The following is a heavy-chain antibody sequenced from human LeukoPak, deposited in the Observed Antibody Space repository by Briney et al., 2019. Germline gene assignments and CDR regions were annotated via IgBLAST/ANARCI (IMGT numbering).Heavy chain of an antibody. V-gene: IGHV1-46*01. CDR2: INPSGSST. J-gene: IGHJ4*02. CDR1: GYTFTNYY. Sequence: ASVKVSCKSSGYTFTNYYIHWVRQAPGQGLEWMGIINPSGSSTSYAQKFQGRVTMTRDTSKSTVYMELSSLSSDDTAVYYCARSLAAVTTGASYWGQGTLVTVSS. D-gene: IGHD4-17*01. CDR3: ARSLAAVTTGASY.